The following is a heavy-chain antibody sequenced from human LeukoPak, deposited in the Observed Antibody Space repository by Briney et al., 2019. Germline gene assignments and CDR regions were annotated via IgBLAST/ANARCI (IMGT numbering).Heavy chain of an antibody. CDR3: TRGYGYSYGYGY. J-gene: IGHJ4*02. CDR2: ISSSSSYI. CDR1: GFTFISYS. V-gene: IGHV3-21*01. D-gene: IGHD5-18*01. Sequence: GGALRLSCAASGFTFISYSMNWVRQAPGKGLEWVSSISSSSSYIYYADSVKGRFTISRDNAKNSLYLQMNSLRAEVTAVYYCTRGYGYSYGYGYWGQGTLVTVSS.